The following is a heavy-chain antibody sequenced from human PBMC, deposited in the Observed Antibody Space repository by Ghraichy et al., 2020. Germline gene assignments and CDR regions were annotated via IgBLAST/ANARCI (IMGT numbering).Heavy chain of an antibody. CDR3: ATRTGYTYYYMDV. J-gene: IGHJ6*03. CDR2: FDPEDAET. D-gene: IGHD5-12*01. Sequence: ASVKVSCKVSGYTLRELSMQWVRQSPGKGLEWMGGFDPEDAETIYAQRIQGRVTMTVDTATATAYMVLSGLRSEDTAVYYCATRTGYTYYYMDVWGKGTTVTVSS. CDR1: GYTLRELS. V-gene: IGHV1-24*01.